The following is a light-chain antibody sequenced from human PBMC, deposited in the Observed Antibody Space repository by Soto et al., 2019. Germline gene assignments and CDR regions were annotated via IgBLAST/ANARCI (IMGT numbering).Light chain of an antibody. Sequence: EIVLPQSPLSLPVTPGEPASISCRSSRNLLHSNGYYYLEWYLQKPVQSPQLLIYLSSKRASGVPDRFSGSASGTDFTLTISRVEAEDVGVYLVAQGLAQPFTYRGGTKVEIK. CDR2: LSS. CDR1: RNLLHSNGYYY. CDR3: AQGLAQPFT. V-gene: IGKV2-28*01. J-gene: IGKJ4*01.